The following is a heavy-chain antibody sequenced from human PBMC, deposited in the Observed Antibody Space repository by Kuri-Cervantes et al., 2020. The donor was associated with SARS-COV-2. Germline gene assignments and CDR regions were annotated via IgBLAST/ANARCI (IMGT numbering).Heavy chain of an antibody. CDR1: GFTFSSYS. CDR3: ARTDPQLPHLIY. Sequence: GESLKISCAASGFTFSSYSMNWVRQAPGKGLEWVSSISSSSSYIYYADSVKGRFTISRDNAKNSLYLQMNSLRAEDTAVYYCARTDPQLPHLIYWGQGTLVPSPQ. V-gene: IGHV3-21*01. J-gene: IGHJ4*02. CDR2: ISSSSSYI. D-gene: IGHD1-14*01.